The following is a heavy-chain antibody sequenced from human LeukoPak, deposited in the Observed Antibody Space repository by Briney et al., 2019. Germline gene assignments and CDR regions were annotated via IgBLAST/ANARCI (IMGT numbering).Heavy chain of an antibody. CDR3: AKDRPNYYDSSGHYYRRNGDY. D-gene: IGHD3-22*01. J-gene: IGHJ4*02. CDR1: GFTFNIYA. V-gene: IGHV3-23*01. CDR2: ITSSGTGT. Sequence: GGSLRLSCAASGFTFNIYATSWVRQAPGKGLEWVSSITSSGTGTFYTDSVRGRFTISRDNSENTLYLQMNSLRAEDTAVYYCAKDRPNYYDSSGHYYRRNGDYWGQGTLVTVSS.